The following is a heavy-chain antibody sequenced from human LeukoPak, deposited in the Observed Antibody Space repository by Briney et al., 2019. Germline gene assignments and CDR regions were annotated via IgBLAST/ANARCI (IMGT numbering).Heavy chain of an antibody. J-gene: IGHJ5*02. D-gene: IGHD5-12*01. Sequence: SQTLSLTCTVSGGSISSGSYSWSWIRQPAGKGLEWIGRIYTSGTTNYNPSLKSRVTISVDTSKNQFSLKLSSVTAADTAVYYCAREWLEGMAWGRGWFDPWGQGTLVTVSS. V-gene: IGHV4-61*02. CDR3: AREWLEGMAWGRGWFDP. CDR1: GGSISSGSYS. CDR2: IYTSGTT.